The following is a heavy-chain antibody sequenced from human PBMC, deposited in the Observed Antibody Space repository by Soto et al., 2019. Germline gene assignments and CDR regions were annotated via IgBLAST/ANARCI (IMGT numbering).Heavy chain of an antibody. D-gene: IGHD3-22*01. Sequence: PSETLSLTCTVSGGSISSGGYYWSWIRQHPGKGLEWIGYIYYSGSTYYNPSLKSRVTISVDTSKNQFSLKLSSVTAADTAVYYCARNRIDYDSSGYLDYWGQGTLVTVSS. CDR1: GGSISSGGYY. CDR3: ARNRIDYDSSGYLDY. CDR2: IYYSGST. J-gene: IGHJ4*02. V-gene: IGHV4-31*03.